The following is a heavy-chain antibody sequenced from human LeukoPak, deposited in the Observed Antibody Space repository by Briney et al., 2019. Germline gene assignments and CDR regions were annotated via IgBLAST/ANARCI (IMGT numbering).Heavy chain of an antibody. CDR3: AKELTIAAAHRFDY. V-gene: IGHV3-30*18. CDR1: GFTFSSYG. CDR2: ISYDGSNK. Sequence: PGGSLRLSCAASGFTFSSYGMHWVRQAPGKGLEWVAVISYDGSNKYYAGSVKGRFTISRDNSKNTLYLQMNGLRAEDTAVYYCAKELTIAAAHRFDYWGQGTLVTVSS. J-gene: IGHJ4*02. D-gene: IGHD6-13*01.